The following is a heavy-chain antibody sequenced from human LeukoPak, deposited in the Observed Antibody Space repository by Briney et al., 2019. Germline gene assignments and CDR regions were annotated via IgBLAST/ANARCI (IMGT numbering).Heavy chain of an antibody. V-gene: IGHV1-18*01. CDR1: GYTFTSYG. CDR2: ISAYNGNT. Sequence: ASVKVSCKASGYTFTSYGISWVRQAPGQGLEWMGWISAYNGNTNYAQKLQGRVTMTTDTSTSTAYMELRSLRSDDTAVYYCARDRPIGMVATTGHWFDPWGQGTLVTVSS. J-gene: IGHJ5*02. CDR3: ARDRPIGMVATTGHWFDP. D-gene: IGHD5-12*01.